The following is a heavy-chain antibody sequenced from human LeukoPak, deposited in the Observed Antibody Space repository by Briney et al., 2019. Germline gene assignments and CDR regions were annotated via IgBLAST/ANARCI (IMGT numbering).Heavy chain of an antibody. J-gene: IGHJ5*02. CDR1: GYTFTGYY. V-gene: IGHV1-2*02. Sequence: GASVKVSCKASGYTFTGYYMHWVRQAPGQGLEWMGWINPNSGGTNYAQKSQGRVTMTRDTSISTAYMELSSLRSEDTAVYYCARDQKNYYDSSGNPGFDPWGQGTLVTVSS. CDR3: ARDQKNYYDSSGNPGFDP. D-gene: IGHD3-22*01. CDR2: INPNSGGT.